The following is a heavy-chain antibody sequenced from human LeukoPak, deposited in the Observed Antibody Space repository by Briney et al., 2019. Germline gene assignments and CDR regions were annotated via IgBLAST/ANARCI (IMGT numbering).Heavy chain of an antibody. J-gene: IGHJ4*02. V-gene: IGHV1-69*05. CDR1: GGTFSSYA. Sequence: SVKVSCKASGGTFSSYAISWVRQAPGQGLEWMGRIVPIFGTANYAQKFQGRVTITTDESTSTAYMELSSLRSEDTAVYYCARGKYSGWSIFPDYWGQGTLVTVSS. D-gene: IGHD6-19*01. CDR3: ARGKYSGWSIFPDY. CDR2: IVPIFGTA.